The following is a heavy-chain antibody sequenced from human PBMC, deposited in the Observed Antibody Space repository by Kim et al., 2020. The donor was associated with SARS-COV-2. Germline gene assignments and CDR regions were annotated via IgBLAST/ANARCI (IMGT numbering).Heavy chain of an antibody. V-gene: IGHV4-59*01. Sequence: SETLSLTCTVSGGSISSYYWSWIRQPPGKGLEWIGYIYYSGSTNYNPSLKSRVTISVDTSKNQFSLKLSSVTAADTAVYYCARDPGPGPPYSSSWNYFDYWGQGTLVTVSS. CDR1: GGSISSYY. D-gene: IGHD6-13*01. J-gene: IGHJ4*02. CDR3: ARDPGPGPPYSSSWNYFDY. CDR2: IYYSGST.